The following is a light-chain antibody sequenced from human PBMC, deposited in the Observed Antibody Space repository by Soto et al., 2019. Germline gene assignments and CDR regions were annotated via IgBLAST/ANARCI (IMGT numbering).Light chain of an antibody. CDR2: YDD. J-gene: IGLJ2*01. CDR1: SSNIGNNA. CDR3: AAWDDSLNVVV. Sequence: QSVLTQPPSLSEAPRQRVTISCSGSSSNIGNNAVNWYQQLPGKAPKLLIYYDDLLPSGVSDRFSGSKSGTSASLAISGLQPEDEADYYCAAWDDSLNVVVFGGGTKLTVL. V-gene: IGLV1-36*01.